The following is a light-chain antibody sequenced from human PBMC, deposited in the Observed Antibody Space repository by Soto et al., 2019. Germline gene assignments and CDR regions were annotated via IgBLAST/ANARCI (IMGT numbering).Light chain of an antibody. V-gene: IGLV2-14*03. CDR2: DVS. CDR3: SSYTNTITYV. Sequence: AGSGVGGPGQWSSISCSGNSKNVGNHNYVSWYQHFSGKAPKLVIYDVSYRPSGVSNRFSGSKSGNTASLTISGLQTEDEADYYCSSYTNTITYVFGTGTKVTVL. CDR1: SKNVGNHNY. J-gene: IGLJ1*01.